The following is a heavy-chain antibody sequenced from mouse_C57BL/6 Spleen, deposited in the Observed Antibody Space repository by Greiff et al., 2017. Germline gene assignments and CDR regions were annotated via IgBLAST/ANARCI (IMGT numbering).Heavy chain of an antibody. D-gene: IGHD1-1*01. J-gene: IGHJ4*01. CDR1: GYTFTSYW. CDR2: IYPGSGST. V-gene: IGHV1-55*01. Sequence: QVQLQQPGAELVKPGASVKMSCKASGYTFTSYWITWVKQRPGQGLEWIGDIYPGSGSTNYNEKFKSKATLTVDTSSGTAYMQLSSLKSVDSAVYYCASSGYYYGRSDYYYAMDYWGQGTSVTVRS. CDR3: ASSGYYYGRSDYYYAMDY.